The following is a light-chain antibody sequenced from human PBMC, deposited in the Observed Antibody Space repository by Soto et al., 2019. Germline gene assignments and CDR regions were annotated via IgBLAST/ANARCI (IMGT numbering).Light chain of an antibody. V-gene: IGLV2-11*01. CDR3: CSFAGSYTYV. Sequence: QSALTQPRSVSGSPGQSVTISCTGTSSDVGRYDYVSWYQHHPGKAPKLIIYDVSERPSGVPDRFSGSKFGNTASLTISGLQAEDEADYSCCSFAGSYTYVFGTGTKLPVL. CDR1: SSDVGRYDY. CDR2: DVS. J-gene: IGLJ1*01.